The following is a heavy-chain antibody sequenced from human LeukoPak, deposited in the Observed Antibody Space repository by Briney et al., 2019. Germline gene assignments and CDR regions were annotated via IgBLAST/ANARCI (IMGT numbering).Heavy chain of an antibody. CDR1: GFTFSSYW. J-gene: IGHJ4*02. Sequence: GGSLRLSCAASGFTFSSYWMHWVRQAPGKGLVWVSRINSDGSSTSYADSVKGRFTISRDNAKNTLYLQMNSLRAEDTAVYYCARYITYGALDYWGQGTLVTVSS. V-gene: IGHV3-74*01. CDR3: ARYITYGALDY. CDR2: INSDGSST. D-gene: IGHD4-17*01.